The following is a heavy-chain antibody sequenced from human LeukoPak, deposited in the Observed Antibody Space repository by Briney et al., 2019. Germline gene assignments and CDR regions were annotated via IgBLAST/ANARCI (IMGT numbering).Heavy chain of an antibody. CDR1: GYTLTELS. CDR2: FDPEDGET. V-gene: IGHV1-24*01. Sequence: GASVKVSCKVSGYTLTELSMHWVRQAPGKGLEWMGGFDPEDGETIYAQKFQGRVTMTEDTSTDTAYMELSSLRSEDTAVYYCAVSGYSYGHDAFDIWGQGTMVTVSS. J-gene: IGHJ3*02. D-gene: IGHD5-18*01. CDR3: AVSGYSYGHDAFDI.